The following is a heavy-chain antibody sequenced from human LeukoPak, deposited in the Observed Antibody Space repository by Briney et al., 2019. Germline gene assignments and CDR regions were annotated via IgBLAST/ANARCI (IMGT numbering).Heavy chain of an antibody. V-gene: IGHV3-30-3*01. CDR3: ARDQRRYCSGGSCYSASDY. D-gene: IGHD2-15*01. CDR2: ISYDGSNK. Sequence: GRSLRLSCAASGFTFSSYAMHWVRQAPGKGLEWVAVISYDGSNKYYADSVKGRFTISRDNSKNTLYLQMNSLRAEDTAVYYCARDQRRYCSGGSCYSASDYWGQGTLVTVSS. J-gene: IGHJ4*02. CDR1: GFTFSSYA.